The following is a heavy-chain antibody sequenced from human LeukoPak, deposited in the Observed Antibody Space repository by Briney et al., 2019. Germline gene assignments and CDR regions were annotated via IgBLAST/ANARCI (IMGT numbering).Heavy chain of an antibody. D-gene: IGHD3-22*01. CDR1: GFTFSSNT. V-gene: IGHV3-21*01. CDR3: ARSKNYFDTSGYYMPIDS. Sequence: GGSLRLSCAASGFTFSSNTMNWVHQAPGKGLEWVSSISSSTTYIYYADSVKGRFTISRDNAKNSLYLQMNSLRAEDTAVYYCARSKNYFDTSGYYMPIDSWGQGTLVTVSS. J-gene: IGHJ4*02. CDR2: ISSSTTYI.